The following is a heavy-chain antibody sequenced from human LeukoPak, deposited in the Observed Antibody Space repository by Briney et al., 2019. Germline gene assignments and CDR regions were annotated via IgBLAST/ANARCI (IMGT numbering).Heavy chain of an antibody. CDR3: ATFITPSNWFDP. D-gene: IGHD3-16*02. V-gene: IGHV1-24*01. CDR2: FDPEDGET. J-gene: IGHJ5*02. Sequence: ASVKVSCKVSGYTLTELSMHWVRQAPGKGLEWMGGFDPEDGETIYAQKFQGRVTMTEDTSTDTAYMELSSPRSEDTAVYYCATFITPSNWFDPWGQGTQVTVSS. CDR1: GYTLTELS.